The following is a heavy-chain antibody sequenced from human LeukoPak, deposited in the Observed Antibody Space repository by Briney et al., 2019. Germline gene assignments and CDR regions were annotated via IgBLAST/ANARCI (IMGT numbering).Heavy chain of an antibody. Sequence: GGSLTLSCAASGFTFSSYGMNWARQARGERLEWVSYISSRSDSIYYADSVKGRITISRDNAENSLYLQMNSLSDEDTAVYYCARAMRSGYDYWGQGTLVTVSS. V-gene: IGHV3-48*02. J-gene: IGHJ4*02. CDR2: ISSRSDSI. CDR3: ARAMRSGYDY. D-gene: IGHD5-12*01. CDR1: GFTFSSYG.